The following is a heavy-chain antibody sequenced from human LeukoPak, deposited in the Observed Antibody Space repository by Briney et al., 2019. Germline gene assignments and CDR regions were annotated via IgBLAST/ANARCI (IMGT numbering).Heavy chain of an antibody. D-gene: IGHD5-18*01. Sequence: ASVKISCKASGYTFTNNYMDWVRQAPGQGLEWMGVIHPSGSSTNYAQKFQGRVTMTKDTSASTAYIELTSLRSDDTAAYYCARMDMDPAMVTNYLDHWGQGTLVTVSS. CDR1: GYTFTNNY. CDR3: ARMDMDPAMVTNYLDH. J-gene: IGHJ4*02. V-gene: IGHV1-46*01. CDR2: IHPSGSST.